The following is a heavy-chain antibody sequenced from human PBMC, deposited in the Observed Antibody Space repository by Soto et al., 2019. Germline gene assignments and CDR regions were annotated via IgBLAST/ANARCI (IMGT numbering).Heavy chain of an antibody. J-gene: IGHJ4*02. CDR1: GGSISSGGYY. V-gene: IGHV4-31*03. CDR3: ARGLVYCSSTSCQVYYFDY. CDR2: IYYSGST. Sequence: SETLSLTCTVSGGSISSGGYYWSWIRQHPGKGLEWIGYIYYSGSTYYNPSLKSRVTISVDTSKNQFSLKLSSVTAADTAVYYCARGLVYCSSTSCQVYYFDYWGQGTLVTVSS. D-gene: IGHD2-2*01.